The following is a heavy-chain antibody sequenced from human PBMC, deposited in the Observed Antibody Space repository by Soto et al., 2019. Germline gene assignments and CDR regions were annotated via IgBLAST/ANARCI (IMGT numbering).Heavy chain of an antibody. Sequence: QVQLQESGPGLVKPSQTLSLTCTVSGGSISSGGYYWSWIRQHPGKGLEWIGYIYYSGRTYYNPSLKSRVTISVDTSKNQFSLKLSSVTAADTAVYYCARGWSDYYDSSGYPDAFDIWGQGTMVTVSS. J-gene: IGHJ3*02. V-gene: IGHV4-31*03. D-gene: IGHD3-22*01. CDR3: ARGWSDYYDSSGYPDAFDI. CDR2: IYYSGRT. CDR1: GGSISSGGYY.